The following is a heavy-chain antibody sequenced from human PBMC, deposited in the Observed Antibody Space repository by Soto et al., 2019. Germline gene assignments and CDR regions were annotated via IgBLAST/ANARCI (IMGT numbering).Heavy chain of an antibody. J-gene: IGHJ4*02. V-gene: IGHV3-21*01. Sequence: GGSLRLSCAASGFTFSTYSMNWVRQAPGKGLEWVSSISSGSTYIYYADSVKGRFTISRDNAKNSLYLQMNSLRAEDTAVYYCARDRDQYCTSTSCPFHYWGQGTLVTVSS. CDR1: GFTFSTYS. CDR3: ARDRDQYCTSTSCPFHY. D-gene: IGHD2-2*01. CDR2: ISSGSTYI.